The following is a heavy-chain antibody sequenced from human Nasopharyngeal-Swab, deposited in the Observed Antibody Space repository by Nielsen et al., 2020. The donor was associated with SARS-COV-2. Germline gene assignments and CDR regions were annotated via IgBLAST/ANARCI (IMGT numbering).Heavy chain of an antibody. V-gene: IGHV1-69*04. D-gene: IGHD5-12*01. CDR1: LCTFTNYG. J-gene: IGHJ6*03. CDR2: ILPILGNA. Sequence: SSVPVSCHASLCTFTNYGITWLRQAPAQGLEWIGRILPILGNANNALKFQGRVTITADKSTSTVYMELSSLRSEDTAVYYCARSGRGYSNGEIDGFHYMDVWGRGTAVAVSS. CDR3: ARSGRGYSNGEIDGFHYMDV.